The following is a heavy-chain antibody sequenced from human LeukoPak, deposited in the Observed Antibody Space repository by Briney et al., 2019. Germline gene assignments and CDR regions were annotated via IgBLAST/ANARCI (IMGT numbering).Heavy chain of an antibody. D-gene: IGHD5-12*01. V-gene: IGHV3-43*01. CDR3: AKDMSGYSGLDY. CDR2: VNSDGGTT. CDR1: GFTFDDYT. J-gene: IGHJ4*02. Sequence: GGSLRLSCAASGFTFDDYTMHWVRQAPGKGLEWVSLVNSDGGTTDYADSVKGRFTISRDNSKNSLYLQMNSLRTEDTALYCCAKDMSGYSGLDYWGQGTLVTVSS.